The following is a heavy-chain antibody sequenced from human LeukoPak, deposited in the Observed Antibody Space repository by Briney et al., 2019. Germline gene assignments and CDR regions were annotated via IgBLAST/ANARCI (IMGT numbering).Heavy chain of an antibody. CDR2: IHHRGNT. V-gene: IGHV4-34*01. CDR3: ARGFPPGSGSRGSHAFDV. CDR1: GESFSGYY. J-gene: IGHJ3*01. D-gene: IGHD6-19*01. Sequence: SETLSLTCAVYGESFSGYYWSWIRQPPGKGLEWIGEIHHRGNTNYNPSLKSRVTVSADTSRNQFSLNLTSVTAADTAVYYCARGFPPGSGSRGSHAFDVWGQGTMVTVSS.